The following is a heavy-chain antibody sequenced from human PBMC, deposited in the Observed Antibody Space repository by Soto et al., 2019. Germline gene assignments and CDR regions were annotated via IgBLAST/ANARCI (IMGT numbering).Heavy chain of an antibody. V-gene: IGHV1-69*06. CDR3: AIWSNWNPLYYRGMDV. CDR2: IIPLHNTS. CDR1: GGAFTNYS. D-gene: IGHD1-20*01. J-gene: IGHJ6*02. Sequence: QVQLLQSGAEVKKPGSSVKVSCKVSGGAFTNYSLNWVRHAPGQGLEWLGGIIPLHNTSNYSLKLLGRGSVTADISSNTVYMHLCGLTSDDTATYYCAIWSNWNPLYYRGMDVWGQGTTVTVSS.